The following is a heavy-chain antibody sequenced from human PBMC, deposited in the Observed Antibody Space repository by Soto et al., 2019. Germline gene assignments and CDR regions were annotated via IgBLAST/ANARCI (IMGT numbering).Heavy chain of an antibody. Sequence: EVQLVESGGGLVKPGGSLRLSCAASGFTFSSYSMNWVRQAPGKGLEWVSSISSSSSYIYYADSVKGRFTISRDNAKNALYLQMNSLRAEDTAVYYCARDNVASSGYYAQLDYWGQGTLVTVSA. CDR1: GFTFSSYS. J-gene: IGHJ4*02. V-gene: IGHV3-21*01. CDR2: ISSSSSYI. CDR3: ARDNVASSGYYAQLDY. D-gene: IGHD3-22*01.